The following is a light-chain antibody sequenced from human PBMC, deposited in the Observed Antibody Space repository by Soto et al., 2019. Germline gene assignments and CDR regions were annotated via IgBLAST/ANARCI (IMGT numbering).Light chain of an antibody. CDR2: DVS. V-gene: IGLV2-14*01. Sequence: QSVLTQPASVSGSPGQSITISCTGTSSDVGAYNSVSWYQQHPGKAPKLIIYDVSTRPSGISDRFSGSKSGNTASLTISGLQAEDESDYYCRSYTTSVTYVFGTGTKLTVL. J-gene: IGLJ1*01. CDR1: SSDVGAYNS. CDR3: RSYTTSVTYV.